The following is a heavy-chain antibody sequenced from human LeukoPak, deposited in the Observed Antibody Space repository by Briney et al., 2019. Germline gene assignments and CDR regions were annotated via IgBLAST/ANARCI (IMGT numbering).Heavy chain of an antibody. CDR3: ARASWVYYAIDY. CDR2: IYYSGST. CDR1: GGYISSSSYY. D-gene: IGHD2-8*01. J-gene: IGHJ4*02. V-gene: IGHV4-61*05. Sequence: SETLSLTCTASGGYISSSSYYWGWIRQPPGKGLEWIGYIYYSGSTNYNPSLKSRVTISVDTSKNQFSLKLSSVTAADTAVYYCARASWVYYAIDYWGQGTLVAVSS.